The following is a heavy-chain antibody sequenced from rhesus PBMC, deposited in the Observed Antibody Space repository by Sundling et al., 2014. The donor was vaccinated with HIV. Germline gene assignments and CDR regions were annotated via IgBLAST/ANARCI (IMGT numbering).Heavy chain of an antibody. Sequence: EVQLVETGGGLVQPGGSLKLSCAASGFTFTTYGMNWVRQAPGKGLEWVSGINSGGGTTYYADSVKGRFTISRDNSKNTLSLQMNSLRAEDTALYYCVKAAYGSSYSYYFDYWGQGVLVTVSS. D-gene: IGHD4-29*01. CDR3: VKAAYGSSYSYYFDY. V-gene: IGHV3S42*01. CDR1: GFTFTTYG. J-gene: IGHJ4*01. CDR2: INSGGGTT.